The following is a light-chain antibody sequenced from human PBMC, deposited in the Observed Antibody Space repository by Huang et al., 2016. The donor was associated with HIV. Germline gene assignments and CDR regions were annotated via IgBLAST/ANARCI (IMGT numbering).Light chain of an antibody. V-gene: IGKV3-11*01. CDR2: DAS. Sequence: ETVLTQSPATLSLSPGERATLSCRASQSVSSYLAWYQQKPGQAPRLLIYDASNRATGIPARFSCSGSGTDFTLTISSLEPEDFAVYYCQQRSNWPRLTFGGGTKVEIK. J-gene: IGKJ4*01. CDR3: QQRSNWPRLT. CDR1: QSVSSY.